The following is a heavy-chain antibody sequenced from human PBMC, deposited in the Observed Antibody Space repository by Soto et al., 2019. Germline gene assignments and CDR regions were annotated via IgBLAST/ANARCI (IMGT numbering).Heavy chain of an antibody. CDR3: ASRDPGTSVDY. CDR1: GGSFTSSNC. D-gene: IGHD1-7*01. J-gene: IGHJ4*02. Sequence: PSETLSLTCAVSGGSFTSSNCWTWVRQPPGQGLEWIGEIYRTGSTNYNPSLKSRVTISLDKSENQFSLKVTSLTAADTAVYYCASRDPGTSVDYWGQGTLVTVSS. CDR2: IYRTGST. V-gene: IGHV4-4*02.